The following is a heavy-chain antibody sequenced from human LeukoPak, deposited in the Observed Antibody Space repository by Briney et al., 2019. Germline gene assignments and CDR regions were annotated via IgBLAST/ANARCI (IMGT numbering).Heavy chain of an antibody. V-gene: IGHV1-69*05. J-gene: IGHJ5*02. CDR1: GGTFSSYA. D-gene: IGHD2-2*01. CDR3: ARSYCSSTSCYPPTPNWFDP. Sequence: SVKVSCKASGGTFSSYAISWVRQAPGQGLEWMGGIIPIFGTANYAQKFQRRVTISTDDSTSTAYMELSSLRSEDTAVYYCARSYCSSTSCYPPTPNWFDPWGQGTLVTVSS. CDR2: IIPIFGTA.